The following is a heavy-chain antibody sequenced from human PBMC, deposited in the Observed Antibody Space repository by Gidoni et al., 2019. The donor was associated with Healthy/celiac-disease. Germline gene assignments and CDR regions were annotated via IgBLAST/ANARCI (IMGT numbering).Heavy chain of an antibody. CDR2: IIPILGIA. V-gene: IGHV1-69*09. J-gene: IGHJ4*02. CDR3: ARDQNGRSP. CDR1: GGTFSSYA. D-gene: IGHD2-8*01. Sequence: QVQLVQSGAEVKKPGASVKVSCKASGGTFSSYAISWVRQAPGPGLGWMGRIIPILGIANYAQKFQGRVTITADKSTSTAYMELSSLRSEDTAVYYCARDQNGRSPWGQGTLVTVSS.